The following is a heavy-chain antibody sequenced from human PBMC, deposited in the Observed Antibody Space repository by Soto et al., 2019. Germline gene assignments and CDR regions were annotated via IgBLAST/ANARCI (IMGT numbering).Heavy chain of an antibody. D-gene: IGHD6-13*01. CDR1: GGSISSGGYY. CDR3: ARSLGVAAAGPLDY. Sequence: SETLSLTCTVSGGSISSGGYYWRWIRQHPGKGLEWIGYIYYSGSTYYNPSLKSRVTISVDTSKNQFSLKLSSVTAADTAVYYSARSLGVAAAGPLDYWGQGTLVTVSS. J-gene: IGHJ4*02. V-gene: IGHV4-31*03. CDR2: IYYSGST.